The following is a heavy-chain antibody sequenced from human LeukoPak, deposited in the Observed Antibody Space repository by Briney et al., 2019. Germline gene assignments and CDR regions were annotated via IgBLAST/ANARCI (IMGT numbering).Heavy chain of an antibody. J-gene: IGHJ5*02. CDR2: IYSNGKT. Sequence: PGGSLRLSCAASGFTVSDHYRRWVRQAPGKGLEWVSLIYSNGKTDYTDSVKGRFSISRDNSKNTMYLQLNSLRAEDTAMYYCARDVGPWAQGTLVTVSS. CDR3: ARDVGP. D-gene: IGHD2-15*01. CDR1: GFTVSDHY. V-gene: IGHV3-53*01.